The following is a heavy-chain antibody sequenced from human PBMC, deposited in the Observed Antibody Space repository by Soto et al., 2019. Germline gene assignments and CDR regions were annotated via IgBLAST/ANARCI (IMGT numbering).Heavy chain of an antibody. V-gene: IGHV1-18*01. J-gene: IGHJ4*02. Sequence: QVQLVQSGAEVKKPGASVRVSCKASGYSISSHGITWVRQAPGQGLEWMGWLSDDTGDTSYARKFQGRVTMTTETSTNTAYMTLRNLTSDDTIVYYCASGLIGKYWGQGTLVIASS. CDR3: ASGLIGKY. D-gene: IGHD3-22*01. CDR2: LSDDTGDT. CDR1: GYSISSHG.